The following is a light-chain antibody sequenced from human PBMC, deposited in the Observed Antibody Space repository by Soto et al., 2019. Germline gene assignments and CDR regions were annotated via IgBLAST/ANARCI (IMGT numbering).Light chain of an antibody. CDR2: ATS. J-gene: IGKJ2*03. CDR3: QQYGNSPPYS. Sequence: VLTQSPGSLSLSPGEGATLSCRASQSVSTTYLAWYQLKPGQAPRLVIYATSSRAAGIPDRFRGSGSGTEFTLTISSLEPEDVGVYFCQQYGNSPPYSFGQVTKLESK. V-gene: IGKV3-20*01. CDR1: QSVSTTY.